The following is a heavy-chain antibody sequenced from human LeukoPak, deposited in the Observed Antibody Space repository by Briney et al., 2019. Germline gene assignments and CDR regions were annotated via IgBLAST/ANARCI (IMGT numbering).Heavy chain of an antibody. V-gene: IGHV3-23*01. D-gene: IGHD1-1*01. Sequence: GGSLRLSCAASGFTFSSYVMSWVRPAPGKGLEWVSAISGSGDSTYSTDAVKGRFTISRDNSKNTLYLQMNSLRAEDTAVYYCAKGQELDDGVFDSWGQGTLVTVSS. CDR3: AKGQELDDGVFDS. CDR1: GFTFSSYV. J-gene: IGHJ4*02. CDR2: ISGSGDST.